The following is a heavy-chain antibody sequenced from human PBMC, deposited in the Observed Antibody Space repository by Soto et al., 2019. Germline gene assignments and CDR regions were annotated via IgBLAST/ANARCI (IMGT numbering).Heavy chain of an antibody. CDR2: ISYDGSNK. Sequence: GGSLRLSCAASGFTFSSYGMHWVRQAPGKGLEWVAVISYDGSNKYYADSVKGRFTISRDNSKNTLYLQMNGLRAEDTAVYYCAKDLRYGSGSYPYYYYYGMDVWGQGTTVTVSS. D-gene: IGHD3-10*01. CDR1: GFTFSSYG. CDR3: AKDLRYGSGSYPYYYYYGMDV. V-gene: IGHV3-30*18. J-gene: IGHJ6*02.